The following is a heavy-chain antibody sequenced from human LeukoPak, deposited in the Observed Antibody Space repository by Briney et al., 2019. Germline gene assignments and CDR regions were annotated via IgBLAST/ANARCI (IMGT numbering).Heavy chain of an antibody. D-gene: IGHD4-11*01. Sequence: GGSLRLSCAASGFTFSCYTMYWFRQAPGKGLEWVASVSVEGIGRYFPGSVEGRFTISRDNSKNTVYLQMNNVRIEDTAVYFCATVTKVDFDYWGQGTLVTVSS. CDR1: GFTFSCYT. V-gene: IGHV3-30*04. J-gene: IGHJ4*02. CDR2: VSVEGIGR. CDR3: ATVTKVDFDY.